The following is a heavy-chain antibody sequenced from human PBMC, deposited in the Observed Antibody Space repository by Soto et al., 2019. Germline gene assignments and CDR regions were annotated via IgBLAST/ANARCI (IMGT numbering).Heavy chain of an antibody. CDR3: AREESIAPQGVAGFDP. Sequence: QVQLQESGPGLVKPSETLSLTCTVSGGSISSYYWSWIRQPPGKGLEWSGYIYYSGSTNYNPSLKSRVTISVDTSKNQFSLKLSSVTAAETAVYYCAREESIAPQGVAGFDPWGQGTLVTVSS. CDR2: IYYSGST. J-gene: IGHJ5*02. CDR1: GGSISSYY. V-gene: IGHV4-59*01. D-gene: IGHD6-6*01.